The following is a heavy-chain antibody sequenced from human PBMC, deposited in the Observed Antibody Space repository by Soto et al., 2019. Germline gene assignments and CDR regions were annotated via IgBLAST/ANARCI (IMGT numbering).Heavy chain of an antibody. CDR3: AKVTHRGPIAVAGTLGS. CDR1: GSFTNHQ. V-gene: IGHV1-46*01. J-gene: IGHJ5*02. CDR2: FNPIGLRT. Sequence: QVHLVRSGAVVQTPGASVTVSCQASGSFTNHQMHGVRQAPGHGFEWVGLFNPIGLRTTYAQKFQCRVTITRDTSTSTVYLELSRLTSEDKAVYFCAKVTHRGPIAVAGTLGSWGQGTLVIVSS. D-gene: IGHD6-19*01.